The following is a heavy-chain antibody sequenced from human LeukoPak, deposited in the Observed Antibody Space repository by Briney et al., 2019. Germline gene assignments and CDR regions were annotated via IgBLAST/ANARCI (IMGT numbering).Heavy chain of an antibody. D-gene: IGHD1-26*01. J-gene: IGHJ4*02. CDR2: VFYTGST. Sequence: PSETLSLTCTVSGDSISPYYWSWIRQPPGGRLEWIGYVFYTGSTNYNPSLKSRVTISVDTSRNQFSLKLTSVTAADTAVYYCARTRSGYSTLGYWGQGTLVTVSS. V-gene: IGHV4-59*01. CDR3: ARTRSGYSTLGY. CDR1: GDSISPYY.